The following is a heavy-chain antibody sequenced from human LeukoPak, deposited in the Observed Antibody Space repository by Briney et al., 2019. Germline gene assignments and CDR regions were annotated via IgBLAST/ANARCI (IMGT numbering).Heavy chain of an antibody. CDR2: IYHSGST. V-gene: IGHV4-30-2*01. CDR1: GGSISSGGYS. J-gene: IGHJ2*01. CDR3: ARDHGDYPRYFDL. D-gene: IGHD4-17*01. Sequence: SETLSLTCAVSGGSISSGGYSWSWIRQPPGKGLEWIGYIYHSGSTYYNPSLKSRVTISVDRSKNQFSLKLSSVTAADTAVYYCARDHGDYPRYFDLWGRGTLVTVSS.